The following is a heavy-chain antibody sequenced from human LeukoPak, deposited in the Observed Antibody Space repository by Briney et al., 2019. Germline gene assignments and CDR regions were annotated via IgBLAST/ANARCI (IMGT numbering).Heavy chain of an antibody. D-gene: IGHD3-22*01. J-gene: IGHJ4*02. V-gene: IGHV3-15*01. CDR3: TTDSPYYYDSSAYYALFDY. Sequence: GGSLRLSCAASGFTFSSYSMNWVRQAPGKGLEWVGRIKSISAGGTTDDAAPVKGRFAISRDDSKNTLYLQMNSLKTEDTAMYYCTTDSPYYYDSSAYYALFDYWGQGTLVTVSS. CDR2: IKSISAGGTT. CDR1: GFTFSSYS.